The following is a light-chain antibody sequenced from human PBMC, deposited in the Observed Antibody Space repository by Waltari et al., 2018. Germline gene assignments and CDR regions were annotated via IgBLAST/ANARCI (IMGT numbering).Light chain of an antibody. V-gene: IGKV2-30*02. CDR3: MQGTHWPYT. J-gene: IGKJ2*01. CDR2: RVS. CDR1: QSLVHSDGNTH. Sequence: DVVMTQSPLSLPVTLGQAASFSCKSSQSLVHSDGNTHLNWFQQRPGKSPRRLIYRVSKRDSGVPDRFSGSGSGTDFTLKISRVEAEDVGIYYCMQGTHWPYTFGQGTKLDIK.